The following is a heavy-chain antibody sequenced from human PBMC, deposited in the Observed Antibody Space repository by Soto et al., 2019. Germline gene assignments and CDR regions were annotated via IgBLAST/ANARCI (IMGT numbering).Heavy chain of an antibody. CDR3: ARGDIVVVPAAMGGDYYYYYGMDV. D-gene: IGHD2-2*01. CDR1: GYTFTGYY. Sequence: GTSVKVSCKASGYTFTGYYMHWVRQAPGQGLEWMGWINPNSGGTNYAQKFQGWVTMTRDTSISTAYMELSRLRSDDTAVYYCARGDIVVVPAAMGGDYYYYYGMDVWGQGTTVTVSS. J-gene: IGHJ6*02. V-gene: IGHV1-2*04. CDR2: INPNSGGT.